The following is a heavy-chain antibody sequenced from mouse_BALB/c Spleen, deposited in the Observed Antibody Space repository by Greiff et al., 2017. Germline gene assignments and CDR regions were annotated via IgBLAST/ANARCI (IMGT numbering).Heavy chain of an antibody. CDR3: ARSGYYGSSYWLAY. CDR2: ISSGSSTI. J-gene: IGHJ3*01. CDR1: GFTFSSFG. Sequence: VQLKESGGGLVQPGGSRKLSCAASGFTFSSFGMHWVRQAPEKGLEWVAYISSGSSTIYYADTVKGRFTISRDNPKNTLFLQMTSLRSEDTAMYYCARSGYYGSSYWLAYWGQGTLVTVSA. D-gene: IGHD1-1*01. V-gene: IGHV5-17*02.